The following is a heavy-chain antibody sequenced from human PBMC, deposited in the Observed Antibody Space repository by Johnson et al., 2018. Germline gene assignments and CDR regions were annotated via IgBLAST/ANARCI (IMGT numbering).Heavy chain of an antibody. CDR2: ITGSSSNI. CDR3: ARDTVYAFDL. D-gene: IGHD4-11*01. CDR1: GFTFSSSS. J-gene: IGHJ3*01. Sequence: EVQLVESGGGLVQPGGSLGLSCAASGFTFSSSSIHWVRQAPGKGLEWVSYITGSSSNINYADSVKGRFTISRDNAKNSVYLQMNSLRGEDTAVYYCARDTVYAFDLWGQGTMVTVSS. V-gene: IGHV3-48*01.